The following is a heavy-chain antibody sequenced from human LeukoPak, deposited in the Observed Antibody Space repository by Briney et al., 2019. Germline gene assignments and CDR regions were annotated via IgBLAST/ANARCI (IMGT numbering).Heavy chain of an antibody. V-gene: IGHV3-53*01. D-gene: IGHD6-13*01. CDR1: GFTVSSNY. J-gene: IGHJ3*01. Sequence: GGSLRLSCAASGFTVSSNYMSWVRQAPGKGLEWVSVIYSGGSTYYADSVKGRFTISRDNSKNTLYLQMNSLRAEDTAVYYCARAAGSWKRWPSVWGQGTVVTVSS. CDR2: IYSGGST. CDR3: ARAAGSWKRWPSV.